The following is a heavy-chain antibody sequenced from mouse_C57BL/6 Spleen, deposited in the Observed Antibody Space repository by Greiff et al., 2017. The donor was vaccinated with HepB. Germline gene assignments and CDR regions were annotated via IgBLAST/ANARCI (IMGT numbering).Heavy chain of an antibody. CDR1: GYTFTSYW. D-gene: IGHD6-1*01. CDR2: FHPNSGST. V-gene: IGHV1-64*01. CDR3: ARGATPDWYFDV. Sequence: QVQLQQPGAELVKPGASVKLSCKASGYTFTSYWMHWVKQRPGQGLEWIGMFHPNSGSTNYNEKFKSKATLTVDKSSSTAYMQLSSLTSEDSAVYYCARGATPDWYFDVWGTGTTVTVSS. J-gene: IGHJ1*03.